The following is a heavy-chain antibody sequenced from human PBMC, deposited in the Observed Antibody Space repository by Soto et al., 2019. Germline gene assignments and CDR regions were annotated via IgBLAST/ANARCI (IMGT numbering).Heavy chain of an antibody. J-gene: IGHJ3*02. CDR1: GGSVSSSSNYY. Sequence: QVQLQQWGAGLLKPSETLSLTCAVYGGSVSSSSNYYWSWIRQPPGKGLECIGEMSHSGGTHFNTYLKIRVTISVDTSKNQFSLKMSSVTAADTALYYCARVERGTATTVVDAFDIWGPGTMVTVSS. V-gene: IGHV4-34*01. CDR3: ARVERGTATTVVDAFDI. D-gene: IGHD1-1*01. CDR2: MSHSGGT.